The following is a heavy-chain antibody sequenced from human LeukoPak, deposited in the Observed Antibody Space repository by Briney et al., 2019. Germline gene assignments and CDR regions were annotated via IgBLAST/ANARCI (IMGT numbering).Heavy chain of an antibody. CDR2: ISYDGSNK. Sequence: GGSLRLSCAASGFTFSSYAMHWVRQAPGKGLEWVAVISYDGSNKYYADSVKGRFTISRDNSKNTLYLQMNSLSAEDTAVYYCARGRADIAATAYFDYWGQGTLVTISS. D-gene: IGHD5-12*01. CDR3: ARGRADIAATAYFDY. CDR1: GFTFSSYA. J-gene: IGHJ4*02. V-gene: IGHV3-30*04.